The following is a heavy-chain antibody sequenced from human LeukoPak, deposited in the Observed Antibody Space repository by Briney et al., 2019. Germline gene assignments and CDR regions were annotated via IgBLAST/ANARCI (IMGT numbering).Heavy chain of an antibody. V-gene: IGHV4-34*01. D-gene: IGHD6-19*01. CDR1: GGSFSGYY. Sequence: SETLSLTCAVYGGSFSGYYWSWIRQPPGKGLEWIGEINHSGSTNYNPSLKSRVTISVDTSKNQFSLKLSSVTAADTAVYYCASSIAVAGPLNFDYWGQGTLVTVSS. J-gene: IGHJ4*02. CDR2: INHSGST. CDR3: ASSIAVAGPLNFDY.